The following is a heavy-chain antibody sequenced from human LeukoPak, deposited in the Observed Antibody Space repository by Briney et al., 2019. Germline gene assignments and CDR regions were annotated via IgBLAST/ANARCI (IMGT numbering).Heavy chain of an antibody. CDR2: ISYDGSNK. CDR1: GFTFSSYA. V-gene: IGHV3-30-3*01. CDR3: ARDPVAEGYFDL. D-gene: IGHD4-23*01. J-gene: IGHJ2*01. Sequence: PGGSLRLSCAASGFTFSSYAMHWVRQAPGKGLEWVAVISYDGSNKYYADSVKGRFTISRDNSKNTLYLQMNSLRAEDTAVYYCARDPVAEGYFDLWGRGTLVTVSS.